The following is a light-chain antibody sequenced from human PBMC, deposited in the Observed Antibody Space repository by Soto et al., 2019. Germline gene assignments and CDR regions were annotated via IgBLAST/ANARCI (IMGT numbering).Light chain of an antibody. V-gene: IGKV3-11*01. CDR1: QSVTSY. Sequence: EIVLTQSPATLSLSPGERATLSCRASQSVTSYLAWYQHKPGQAPRLLIYDTSNRATGIPARFSGSGSGTDFTLTISSLEPEDFAVYYCLQRSIWPWTFGQGTKVEIK. CDR2: DTS. J-gene: IGKJ1*01. CDR3: LQRSIWPWT.